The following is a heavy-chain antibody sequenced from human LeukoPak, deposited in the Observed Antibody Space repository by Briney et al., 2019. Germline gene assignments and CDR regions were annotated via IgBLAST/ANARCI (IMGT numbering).Heavy chain of an antibody. V-gene: IGHV1-46*01. CDR1: GYTFTSYY. Sequence: GASVKVSCKASGYTFTSYYMHWVRQAPGQGLEWMGIINPSGGSTSYAQKFQGRVTMTRDTSTSTVYMELSSLRSEDTAVYYCARDDCSGGSCHGFDYWGQGTLVTVSS. J-gene: IGHJ4*02. CDR2: INPSGGST. CDR3: ARDDCSGGSCHGFDY. D-gene: IGHD2-15*01.